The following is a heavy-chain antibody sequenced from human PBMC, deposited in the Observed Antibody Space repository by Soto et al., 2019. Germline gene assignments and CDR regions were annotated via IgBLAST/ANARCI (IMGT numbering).Heavy chain of an antibody. CDR2: IYSSGST. V-gene: IGHV4-39*01. CDR3: ARLSTTSDNWFDP. Sequence: SETLSLTCTVSGGSISSSSYYWGWIRQPSGKGLEWIGSIYSSGSTYYNPSLKSRVTISVDTSQNQFSLKLSSVTAEDTAVYYCARLSTTSDNWFDPWGQGTLVTVS. D-gene: IGHD1-1*01. J-gene: IGHJ5*02. CDR1: GGSISSSSYY.